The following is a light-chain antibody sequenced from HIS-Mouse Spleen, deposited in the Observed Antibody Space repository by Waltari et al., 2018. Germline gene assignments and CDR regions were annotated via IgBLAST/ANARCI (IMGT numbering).Light chain of an antibody. J-gene: IGLJ1*01. CDR3: SSYTSGSTYV. V-gene: IGLV2-14*03. CDR1: SSDVGGYNY. CDR2: DVS. Sequence: QSALTQPASVSGSPGQSITISCTGTSSDVGGYNYLSWYQQTPGKAPKPMIYDVSHRPPGVSTRFSGSKAGNTASLTISGLQAEDEADYYCSSYTSGSTYVFGTGTKVTVL.